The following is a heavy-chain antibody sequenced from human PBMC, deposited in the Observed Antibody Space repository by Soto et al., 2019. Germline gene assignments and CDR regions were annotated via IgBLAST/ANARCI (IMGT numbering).Heavy chain of an antibody. Sequence: PSETLSLTCTVSGGSISSYYWSWIRQPPGKGLEWIGYIYYSGSTNYNPSLKSRVTISVDTSKNQFSLKLSSVTAADTAVYYCARDPGIAASHWFDPWGQGTLVTVSS. J-gene: IGHJ5*02. D-gene: IGHD6-13*01. CDR2: IYYSGST. CDR3: ARDPGIAASHWFDP. V-gene: IGHV4-59*01. CDR1: GGSISSYY.